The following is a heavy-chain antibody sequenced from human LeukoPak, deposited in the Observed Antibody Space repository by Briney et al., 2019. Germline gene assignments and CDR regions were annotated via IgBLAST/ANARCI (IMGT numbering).Heavy chain of an antibody. CDR2: IYSGGST. D-gene: IGHD2-21*02. Sequence: PGGSLRLSCAASGFSVSSNYMSWVRQAPGKGLEWVSVIYSGGSTYYADSVKGRLTISRDNSKNTLYLQMNSLRAEDTAVYYCARVVVVVTAIRWFDPWGQGTLVTVSS. CDR1: GFSVSSNY. V-gene: IGHV3-66*01. J-gene: IGHJ5*02. CDR3: ARVVVVVTAIRWFDP.